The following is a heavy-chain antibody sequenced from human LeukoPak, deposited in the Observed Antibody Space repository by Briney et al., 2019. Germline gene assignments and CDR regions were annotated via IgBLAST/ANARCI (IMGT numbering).Heavy chain of an antibody. Sequence: PSETLSLTCTVSGGSISRSGYYWGWIRQTPGKGLEWIGNIYYSGSTDYNPSLKSRVTISVDTSKNQFSLKLNSVSAADTAVYYCAKRTAMVDFDYWGQGTLVTVSS. V-gene: IGHV4-39*01. CDR2: IYYSGST. CDR1: GGSISRSGYY. J-gene: IGHJ4*02. D-gene: IGHD5-18*01. CDR3: AKRTAMVDFDY.